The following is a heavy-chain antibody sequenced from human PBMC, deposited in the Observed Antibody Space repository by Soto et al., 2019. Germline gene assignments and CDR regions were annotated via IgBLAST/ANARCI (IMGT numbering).Heavy chain of an antibody. J-gene: IGHJ6*03. CDR1: GYTSTSYG. CDR3: SRDRSGDFPTYYYYMDG. D-gene: IGHD2-21*02. V-gene: IGHV1-18*01. CDR2: ISAYNGNT. Sequence: ASVKVSCKASGYTSTSYGISWVRQAPGQGLEWMGWISAYNGNTNYAQKLQGRVTMTTDTSTSTAYMELRSLRSDDTAVYYCSRDRSGDFPTYYYYMDGWGKGTTVTVSS.